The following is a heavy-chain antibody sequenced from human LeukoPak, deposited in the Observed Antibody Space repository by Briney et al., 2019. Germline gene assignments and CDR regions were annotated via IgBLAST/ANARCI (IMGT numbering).Heavy chain of an antibody. CDR3: ARHSGFGGIAAAGTDNWFDP. V-gene: IGHV3-9*03. CDR2: ISWNSGSI. Sequence: PGRSLRLSCAASGFTFDDYAMHWVRQAPGKGLEWVSGISWNSGSIGYADSVKGRFTISRDNAKNSLYLQMNSLRAEDMAVYYCARHSGFGGIAAAGTDNWFDPWGQGTLVTVSS. CDR1: GFTFDDYA. J-gene: IGHJ5*02. D-gene: IGHD6-13*01.